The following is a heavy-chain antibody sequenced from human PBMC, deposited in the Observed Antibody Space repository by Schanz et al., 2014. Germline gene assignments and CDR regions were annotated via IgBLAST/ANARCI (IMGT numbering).Heavy chain of an antibody. CDR2: ISPYNGNT. D-gene: IGHD4-17*01. CDR3: ARGYGDSPTDF. CDR1: GYTFTDYP. J-gene: IGHJ4*02. V-gene: IGHV1-18*01. Sequence: QVQLVQSGAEVKKPGASVKVSCKTSGYTFTDYPINWVRQAPGQGLEWMGWISPYNGNTNYAPKVQGRVTVTTDTSTSTVYMELSSLRSEDTAVYFCARGYGDSPTDFWGQGTLVTVSS.